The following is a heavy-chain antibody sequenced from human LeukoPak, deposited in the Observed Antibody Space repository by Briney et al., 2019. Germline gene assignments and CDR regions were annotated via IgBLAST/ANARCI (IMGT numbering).Heavy chain of an antibody. D-gene: IGHD6-19*01. Sequence: SEALSLTCAVYGGSFSGYYWSWIRQPPGKGLEWIGEINHSGSTNYNPSLKSRVTISVDTSKNQFSLKLGSVTAADTAVYYCARGVAVAGTGTYYFDYWGQGTLVTVSS. CDR3: ARGVAVAGTGTYYFDY. CDR2: INHSGST. CDR1: GGSFSGYY. J-gene: IGHJ4*02. V-gene: IGHV4-34*01.